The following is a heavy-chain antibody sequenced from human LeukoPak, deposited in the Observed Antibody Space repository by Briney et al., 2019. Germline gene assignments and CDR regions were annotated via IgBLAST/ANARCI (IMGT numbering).Heavy chain of an antibody. J-gene: IGHJ6*02. CDR3: ARGIYSYGYPYYYYYGMDV. CDR2: MNPNSGNT. Sequence: GSSVKVSCKASGGTFSSYAISWVRQAPGQGLEWMGWMNPNSGNTGYAQKFQGRVTMTRNTSISTAYMELSSLRSEDTAVYYYARGIYSYGYPYYYYYGMDVWGQGTTVTVSS. CDR1: GGTFSSYA. V-gene: IGHV1-8*02. D-gene: IGHD5-18*01.